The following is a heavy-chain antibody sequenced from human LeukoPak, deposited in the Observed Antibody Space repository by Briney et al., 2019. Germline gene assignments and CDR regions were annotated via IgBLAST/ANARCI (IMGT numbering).Heavy chain of an antibody. CDR1: GFTFSSYG. D-gene: IGHD2/OR15-2a*01. J-gene: IGHJ3*02. CDR3: AKNGNTFDI. V-gene: IGHV3-30*02. CDR2: IRYDGTSK. Sequence: GGSLRLFCAASGFTFSSYGVHWVRQAPGKGLEWVSFIRYDGTSKFYADSVKGRFTISRDNSKNTLYLQMNSLRAEDTAVYYCAKNGNTFDIWGQGTTVTVSS.